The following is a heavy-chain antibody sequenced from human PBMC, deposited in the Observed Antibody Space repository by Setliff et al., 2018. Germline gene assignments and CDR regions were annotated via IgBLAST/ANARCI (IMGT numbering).Heavy chain of an antibody. V-gene: IGHV4-38-2*02. D-gene: IGHD3-16*02. CDR1: GGSISSYY. CDR3: ARGRLHDYVWGSYRQHYFDY. J-gene: IGHJ4*02. CDR2: IYHSGST. Sequence: NPSETLSLTCTVSGGSISSYYWSWIRQPPGKGLEWIGSIYHSGSTYYNPSLKSRVTISVDTSKNQFSLKLSSVTAADTAVYYCARGRLHDYVWGSYRQHYFDYWGQGTLVTVSS.